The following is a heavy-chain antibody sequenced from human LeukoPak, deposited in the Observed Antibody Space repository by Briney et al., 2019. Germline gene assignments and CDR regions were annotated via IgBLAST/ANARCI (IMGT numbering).Heavy chain of an antibody. Sequence: SETLSLTCTVSGGSISSSSYYRGWIRQPPGKGLEWIGTIYYSGSTYYNPSLKSRVTISVDTSKNQFSLKLSSVTAADTAVYYCASKAYNWPTAFDYWGQGTLVTVSS. V-gene: IGHV4-39*07. CDR2: IYYSGST. CDR3: ASKAYNWPTAFDY. J-gene: IGHJ4*02. CDR1: GGSISSSSYY. D-gene: IGHD1-1*01.